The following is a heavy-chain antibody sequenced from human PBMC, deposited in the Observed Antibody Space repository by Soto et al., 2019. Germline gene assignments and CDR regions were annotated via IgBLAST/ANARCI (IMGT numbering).Heavy chain of an antibody. CDR3: ARGYLWGLSXTSLSHRPYYYYYGMDV. D-gene: IGHD2-2*01. CDR2: INHSGST. CDR1: GGSFSGYY. J-gene: IGHJ6*02. V-gene: IGHV4-34*01. Sequence: SETLSLTCAVYGGSFSGYYWSWIRQPPGKGLEWIGEINHSGSTNYNPSLKSRVTISVDTSKNQFSLKLSSVTAADTAVYYCARGYLWGLSXTSLSHRPYYYYYGMDVWGLGTTVTVSS.